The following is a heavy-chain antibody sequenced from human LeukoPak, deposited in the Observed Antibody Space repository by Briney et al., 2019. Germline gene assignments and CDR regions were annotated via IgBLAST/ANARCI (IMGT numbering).Heavy chain of an antibody. CDR3: AREGDSRVDY. CDR2: INPNSGGT. V-gene: IGHV1-2*06. Sequence: ASVKVSCKASGYTFNIYGISWVRQAPGQGLEWMGRINPNSGGTIYAQKFQGRVTMTRDTSITTAHVELSGLRSDDTAIYFCAREGDSRVDYWGQGTLVTVSS. CDR1: GYTFNIYG. D-gene: IGHD3-22*01. J-gene: IGHJ4*02.